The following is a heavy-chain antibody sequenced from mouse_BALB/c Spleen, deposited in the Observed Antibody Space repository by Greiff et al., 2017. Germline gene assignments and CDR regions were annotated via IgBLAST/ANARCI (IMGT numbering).Heavy chain of an antibody. CDR1: GYTFTSYW. D-gene: IGHD2-4*01. Sequence: EVQLQQSGTVLARPGASVKMSCKASGYTFTSYWMHWVKQRPGQGLEWIGAIYPGNSDTSYNQKFKGKAKLTAVTSTSTAYMELSSLTNEDSAVYYCTRGVYYDYDPSMDYWGQGTSVTVSS. CDR3: TRGVYYDYDPSMDY. CDR2: IYPGNSDT. J-gene: IGHJ4*01. V-gene: IGHV1-5*01.